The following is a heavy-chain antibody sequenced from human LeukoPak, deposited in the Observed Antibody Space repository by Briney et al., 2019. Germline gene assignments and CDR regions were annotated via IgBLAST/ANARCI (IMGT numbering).Heavy chain of an antibody. J-gene: IGHJ4*02. V-gene: IGHV3-74*01. CDR1: GFTFSSYW. Sequence: GGSLRLSCAASGFTFSSYWIHWVRQAPGKGLVWVSRINSDGSSATYADSVKGRFTISRDNAKNTQYLQMNSLRAEDTAVYYCARDRATGMFDYWAQGTLVTVSS. D-gene: IGHD5-24*01. CDR2: INSDGSSA. CDR3: ARDRATGMFDY.